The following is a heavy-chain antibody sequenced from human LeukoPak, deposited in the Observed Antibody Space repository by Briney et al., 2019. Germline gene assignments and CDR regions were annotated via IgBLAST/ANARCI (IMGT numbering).Heavy chain of an antibody. CDR1: GYTLTELS. J-gene: IGHJ4*02. V-gene: IGHV1-24*01. CDR2: FEPEEGEA. D-gene: IGHD2-21*01. Sequence: AASVKVSCKVSGYTLTELSMHWVRQAPGKGVEWMGGFEPEEGEAIYAQKFQGRVTMTEDTSSDTAYMELSSLRSEDTAVYYCATVRPTDDPYYFDYWGQGTLVTVSS. CDR3: ATVRPTDDPYYFDY.